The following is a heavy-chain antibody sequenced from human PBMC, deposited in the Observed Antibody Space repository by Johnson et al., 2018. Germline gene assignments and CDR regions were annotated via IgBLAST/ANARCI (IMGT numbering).Heavy chain of an antibody. J-gene: IGHJ3*02. V-gene: IGHV3-30*03. CDR3: ARGQMIVLGIDALDI. Sequence: QVQLVQSGGGVVQPGRSLRLSCAASGFTFSSYGMHWVRQAPGKGLEWVAVISYDGSNINYADSVKGRFTISRDNSKNTLYLQMNSLRAEDTAVYFCARGQMIVLGIDALDIWGQGTMVTVSS. D-gene: IGHD3-22*01. CDR1: GFTFSSYG. CDR2: ISYDGSNI.